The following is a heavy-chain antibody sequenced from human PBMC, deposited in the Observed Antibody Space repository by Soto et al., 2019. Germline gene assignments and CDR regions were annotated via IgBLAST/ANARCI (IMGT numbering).Heavy chain of an antibody. CDR1: GFTFSNYA. V-gene: IGHV3-23*01. J-gene: IGHJ4*02. Sequence: GGSLRLSCIASGFTFSNYAMSWVRQAPGMGLEWVSTISDSGVNTFFGDSMKDRFTISRDNSKSTVYLQLNTVRAEDTAIYYCARAIGADFFDYWGQGTLVTVSS. D-gene: IGHD6-25*01. CDR3: ARAIGADFFDY. CDR2: ISDSGVNT.